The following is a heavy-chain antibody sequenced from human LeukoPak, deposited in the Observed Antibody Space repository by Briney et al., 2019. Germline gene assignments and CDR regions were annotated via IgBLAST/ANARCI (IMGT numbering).Heavy chain of an antibody. CDR3: ARDVGTGYSSSLYYHFDY. CDR2: ISDYNGNT. D-gene: IGHD6-13*01. CDR1: GYTFTSYG. J-gene: IGHJ4*02. Sequence: PSVKVSCKASGYTFTSYGISWVRQAPGQGLEWMGWISDYNGNTNYAQKLQGRVTMTTDTSTSTAYMELRSLRSDDTAVYYCARDVGTGYSSSLYYHFDYWGQGTLVTVSS. V-gene: IGHV1-18*01.